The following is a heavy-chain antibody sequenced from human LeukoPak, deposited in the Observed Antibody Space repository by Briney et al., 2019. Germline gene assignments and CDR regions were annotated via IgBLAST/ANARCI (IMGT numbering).Heavy chain of an antibody. Sequence: GESLKISCKGSGFTFSTYSFARVRQMPGKGLEWVGVIYAGDSSTRYSPSFQGQVTISVDKSISTAYLQWSSLKASASAIYYCARHSCYDSWGQGTLVTVSS. CDR2: IYAGDSST. CDR3: ARHSCYDS. V-gene: IGHV5-51*01. CDR1: GFTFSTYS. J-gene: IGHJ4*02. D-gene: IGHD3-16*01.